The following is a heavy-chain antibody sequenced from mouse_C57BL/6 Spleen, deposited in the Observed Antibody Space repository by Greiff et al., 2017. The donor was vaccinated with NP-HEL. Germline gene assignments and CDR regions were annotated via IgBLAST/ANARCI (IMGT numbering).Heavy chain of an antibody. J-gene: IGHJ1*03. CDR3: ARLTALSRYFDV. V-gene: IGHV1-4*01. CDR1: GYTFTSYT. D-gene: IGHD3-2*01. Sequence: QVHVKQSGAELARPGASVKMSCKASGYTFTSYTMHWVKQRPGQGLEWIGYINPSSGYTKYNQKFKDKATLTADKSSSTAYMQLSSLTSEDSAVYYCARLTALSRYFDVWGTGTTVTVSS. CDR2: INPSSGYT.